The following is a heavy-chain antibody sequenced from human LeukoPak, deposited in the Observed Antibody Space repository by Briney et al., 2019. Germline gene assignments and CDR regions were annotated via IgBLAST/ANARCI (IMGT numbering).Heavy chain of an antibody. CDR2: IYYSGST. D-gene: IGHD3-10*01. CDR1: GGSISSGDYY. V-gene: IGHV4-30-4*01. CDR3: ARVGFGEFHWFDP. Sequence: TSETLSLTCTVSGGSISSGDYYWSWIRQPPGKGLEWIGYIYYSGSTYYNPSLKSRVTILVDTSKKQFSLKLSSVTAADTAVYYCARVGFGEFHWFDPWGQGTLVTVSS. J-gene: IGHJ5*02.